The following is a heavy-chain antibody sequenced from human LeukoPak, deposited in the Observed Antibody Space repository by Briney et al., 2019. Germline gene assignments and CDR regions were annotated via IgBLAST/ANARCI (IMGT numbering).Heavy chain of an antibody. Sequence: SETLSLTCTVSGGSISSYYWRWIRQPPGKGLEWIGYIYYSGSTNYNPSLKSRVTISVDTPKNQFSLKLSSVTAADTAVYYCARQGVTSAEYFQHWGQGTLVTVSP. J-gene: IGHJ1*01. CDR1: GGSISSYY. V-gene: IGHV4-59*08. CDR3: ARQGVTSAEYFQH. D-gene: IGHD4-11*01. CDR2: IYYSGST.